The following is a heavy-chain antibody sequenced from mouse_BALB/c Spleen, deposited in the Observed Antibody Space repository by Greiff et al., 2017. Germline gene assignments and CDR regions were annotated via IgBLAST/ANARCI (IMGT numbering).Heavy chain of an antibody. CDR3: ARSPGTLYWYFDV. V-gene: IGHV3-2*02. CDR1: GYSITSDYA. D-gene: IGHD4-1*01. J-gene: IGHJ1*01. Sequence: EVKLLESGPGLVKPSQSLSLTCTVTGYSITSDYAWNWIRQFPGNKLEWMGYISYSGSTSYNPSLKSRISITRDTSKNQFFLQLNSVTTEDTATYYCARSPGTLYWYFDVWGAGTTVTVSS. CDR2: ISYSGST.